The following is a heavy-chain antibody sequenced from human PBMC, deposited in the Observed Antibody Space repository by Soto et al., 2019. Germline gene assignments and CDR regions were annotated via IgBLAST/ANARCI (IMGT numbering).Heavy chain of an antibody. Sequence: EVQLLESGGGLIQPGGSLRLSCAASGFTFSSYAMSWLRQAPGTGLGWVSAISSSGGSTFYADSVKGRFTISRRNSRNTLYLQMNSRRAEDTARYYCSKYQPMTQPPPYFDYWGQGTLVTVSS. D-gene: IGHD3-22*01. CDR3: SKYQPMTQPPPYFDY. CDR1: GFTFSSYA. CDR2: ISSSGGST. J-gene: IGHJ4*02. V-gene: IGHV3-23*01.